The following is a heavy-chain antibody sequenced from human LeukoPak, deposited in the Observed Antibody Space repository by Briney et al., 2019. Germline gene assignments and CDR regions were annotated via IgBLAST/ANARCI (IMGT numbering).Heavy chain of an antibody. V-gene: IGHV3-48*01. J-gene: IGHJ3*02. CDR1: GFTFSRYS. D-gene: IGHD2-2*01. CDR3: ARDRYYCSSTSCPVAAFDI. CDR2: ISSSSSTI. Sequence: GGPLRLSCAAPGFTFSRYSMNWVRQAPGKGLEWVSYISSSSSTIYYADSVKGRFTISRDNAKNSLYLQMNSLRAEDTAVYYCARDRYYCSSTSCPVAAFDIWGQGTMVTVSS.